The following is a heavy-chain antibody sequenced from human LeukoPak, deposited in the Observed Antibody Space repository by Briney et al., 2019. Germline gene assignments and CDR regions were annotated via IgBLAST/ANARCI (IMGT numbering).Heavy chain of an antibody. Sequence: SGTLSLTCTVSGDSISSGDYYWSWIRQPPGKGLEWIAYIYHTGSTYYNPSLRSRVIISVDTSKNQFSLKLSSMTAADMAVYYCARVDGPFDIWGQGTMVTVSS. J-gene: IGHJ3*02. V-gene: IGHV4-30-4*08. CDR3: ARVDGPFDI. CDR1: GDSISSGDYY. CDR2: IYHTGST. D-gene: IGHD5-24*01.